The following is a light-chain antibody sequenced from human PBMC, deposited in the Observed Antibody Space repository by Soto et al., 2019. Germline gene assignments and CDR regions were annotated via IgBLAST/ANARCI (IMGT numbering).Light chain of an antibody. CDR1: QSISSW. V-gene: IGKV1-5*01. CDR2: DAS. J-gene: IGKJ4*01. CDR3: QQYNRYSPT. Sequence: DIQMTQSPSTLSASVGDRVTITCRASQSISSWLAWYQQKPGKAPKLLIYDASSLESGVSSRFSGSGSGTEFTLTISSLHPDDFATYYCQQYNRYSPTFGGGTKVGIK.